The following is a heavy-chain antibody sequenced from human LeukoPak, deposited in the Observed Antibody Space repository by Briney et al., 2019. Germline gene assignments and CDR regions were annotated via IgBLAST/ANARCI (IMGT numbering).Heavy chain of an antibody. J-gene: IGHJ4*02. CDR1: GGSISSYY. CDR3: ARGYCSSTSCYTLDY. CDR2: IYYSGST. Sequence: SETLSLTCTVSGGSISSYYWSWIRQPPGKGLEWIGYIYYSGSTNYNPSLKSRVTISVDTSKNQFSLKLSSVTAADTAVYYCARGYCSSTSCYTLDYWGQGTLVTVSS. D-gene: IGHD2-2*02. V-gene: IGHV4-59*01.